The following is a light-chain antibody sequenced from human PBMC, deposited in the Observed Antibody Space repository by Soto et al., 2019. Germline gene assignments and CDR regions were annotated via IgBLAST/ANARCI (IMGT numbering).Light chain of an antibody. CDR2: SNN. CDR3: AAWDDSLNGPV. V-gene: IGLV1-44*01. Sequence: QAVVTQPPSASGTPGQRVTISCSGSSSNIGSNTVNWYQQLPGTAPKLIIYSNNQRPSGVPDRFSGSKSGTLASLAISGLQSEDEAHYYCAAWDDSLNGPVFGGGTKLTVL. CDR1: SSNIGSNT. J-gene: IGLJ2*01.